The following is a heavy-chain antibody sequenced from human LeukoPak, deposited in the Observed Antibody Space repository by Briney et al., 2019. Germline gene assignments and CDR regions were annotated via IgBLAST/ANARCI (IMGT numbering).Heavy chain of an antibody. CDR2: IKQDGTEK. J-gene: IGHJ4*02. V-gene: IGHV3-7*01. Sequence: PGGSLRLSCAASGFTFTTYWMSWVRQPPGKGLEWVANIKQDGTEKYYVDSVKGRFTISRDNAKNSLYLQMNSLRVEDTAIYYCVKVAHYYCGSESYYFFEHWGQGTPVTASS. D-gene: IGHD3-10*01. CDR1: GFTFTTYW. CDR3: VKVAHYYCGSESYYFFEH.